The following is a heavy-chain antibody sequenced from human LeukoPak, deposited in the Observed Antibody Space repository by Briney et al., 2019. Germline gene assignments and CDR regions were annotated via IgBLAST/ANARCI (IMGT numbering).Heavy chain of an antibody. CDR1: GFTFSSYS. J-gene: IGHJ4*02. CDR3: ARDTYYYDSSGYTPAAN. Sequence: GGSLRLSCAASGFTFSSYSMNWVRQAPGKGLEWVSSISSSSSYIYYADSVKGRFTISRDNAKSSLYLQMNSLRAEDTAVYYCARDTYYYDSSGYTPAANWGQGTLVTVSS. D-gene: IGHD3-22*01. V-gene: IGHV3-21*01. CDR2: ISSSSSYI.